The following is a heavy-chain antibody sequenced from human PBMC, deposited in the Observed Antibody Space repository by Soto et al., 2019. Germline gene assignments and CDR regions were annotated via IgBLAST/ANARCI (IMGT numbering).Heavy chain of an antibody. CDR2: LYQGLSI. V-gene: IGHV4-34*01. CDR1: SGSFSGYY. Sequence: SETLSLTCAVYSGSFSGYYWSWIRQPPGKGLEWIGELYQGLSIIYNPSLESRVTISGDSSKNQFSLKLRSVTAADTAVYYCARHGGYYYDAFENWGQGTLVTVSS. J-gene: IGHJ4*02. CDR3: ARHGGYYYDAFEN. D-gene: IGHD3-16*01.